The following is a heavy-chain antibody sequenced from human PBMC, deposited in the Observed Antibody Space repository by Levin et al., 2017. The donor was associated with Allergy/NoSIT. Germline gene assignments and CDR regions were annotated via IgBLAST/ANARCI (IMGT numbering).Heavy chain of an antibody. Sequence: LSLTCAASGFTFDNYAMHWVRQAPGKGLEWVSGISWHSGNIQYADSVKGRFTISRDNTKNSLYLQMNSLRPEDTALYYCAKDTGYTYGNRGFDFWGQGTLVTVSS. CDR2: ISWHSGNI. V-gene: IGHV3-9*01. CDR3: AKDTGYTYGNRGFDF. CDR1: GFTFDNYA. D-gene: IGHD5-18*01. J-gene: IGHJ4*02.